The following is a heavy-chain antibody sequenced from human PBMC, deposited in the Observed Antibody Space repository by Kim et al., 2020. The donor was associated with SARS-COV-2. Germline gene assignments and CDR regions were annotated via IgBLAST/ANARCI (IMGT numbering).Heavy chain of an antibody. CDR3: ARDTHSEYSDY. D-gene: IGHD5-18*01. J-gene: IGHJ4*02. V-gene: IGHV3-48*04. CDR2: ISSSSSTI. CDR1: GFTFSSYS. Sequence: GGSLRLSCAASGFTFSSYSMNWVRQAPGKGLEWVSYISSSSSTIYYADSVKGRFTISRDNAKNSLYLQMNSLRAEDTAVYYCARDTHSEYSDYWGQGTLVTVSS.